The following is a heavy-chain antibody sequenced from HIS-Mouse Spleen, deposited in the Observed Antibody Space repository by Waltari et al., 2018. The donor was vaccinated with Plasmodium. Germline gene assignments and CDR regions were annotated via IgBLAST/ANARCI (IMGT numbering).Heavy chain of an antibody. D-gene: IGHD3-22*01. Sequence: QVQLVQSGAAVKKPGASVKVSCTASAYTFTGSSMHWVRQAPGQGLEWMGWINPNSGGTNYAQKFQGRVTMTRDTSISTAYMELSRLRSDDTAVYYCARRAYYYDSSGYGTFDYWGQGTVVTVSS. CDR2: INPNSGGT. J-gene: IGHJ4*02. CDR1: AYTFTGSS. CDR3: ARRAYYYDSSGYGTFDY. V-gene: IGHV1-2*02.